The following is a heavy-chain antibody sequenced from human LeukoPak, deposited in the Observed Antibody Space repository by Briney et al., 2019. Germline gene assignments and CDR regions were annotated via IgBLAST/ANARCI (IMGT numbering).Heavy chain of an antibody. J-gene: IGHJ3*02. Sequence: PSETLSLTCTVSGGSISSSSYYWGWIRQPPGKGLEWIGSIYYSGSIYYNPSLKSRVTISVDTSKNQFSLKLSSVTAADTAVYYCARAYCGGDCYYGDAFDIWGQGTMVTVSS. D-gene: IGHD2-21*02. V-gene: IGHV4-39*07. CDR1: GGSISSSSYY. CDR3: ARAYCGGDCYYGDAFDI. CDR2: IYYSGSI.